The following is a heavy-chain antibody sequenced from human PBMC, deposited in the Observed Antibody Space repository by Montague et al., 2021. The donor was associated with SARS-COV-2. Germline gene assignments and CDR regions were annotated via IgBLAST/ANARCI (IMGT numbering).Heavy chain of an antibody. CDR3: ANPSARYYGSGHYFDY. CDR1: GFTFSSYA. D-gene: IGHD3-10*01. CDR2: ISVSGGST. V-gene: IGHV3-23*01. J-gene: IGHJ4*02. Sequence: SLRLSCAASGFTFSSYAMRWVRQAPGKGLEWVSVISVSGGSTYYADSVKGRFTISRDNSKNTLYLQMNSLRAEDTAVYYCANPSARYYGSGHYFDYWGQGTLVTVSS.